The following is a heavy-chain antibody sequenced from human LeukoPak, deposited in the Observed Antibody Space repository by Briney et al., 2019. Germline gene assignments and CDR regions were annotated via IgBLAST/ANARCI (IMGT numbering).Heavy chain of an antibody. CDR2: ISAYNGNT. CDR1: GYTFTSCD. CDR3: ATRSRYCSGGSCYNWFDP. D-gene: IGHD2-15*01. V-gene: IGHV1-18*01. Sequence: GASVKVSCKASGYTFTSCDINWVRQAPGQGLEWMGWISAYNGNTNYAQKLQGRVTMTTDTSTSTAYMELRSLRSDDTAVYYCATRSRYCSGGSCYNWFDPWGQGTLVTVSS. J-gene: IGHJ5*02.